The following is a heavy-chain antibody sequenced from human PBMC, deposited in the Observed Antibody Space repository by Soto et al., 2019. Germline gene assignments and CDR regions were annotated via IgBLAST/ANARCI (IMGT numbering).Heavy chain of an antibody. Sequence: SETLSLTCAVSGDSISSSNWWTWVRQPPGKGLEWIGDIYHTGITNYNPSLKSRVTILVDKSKNQFSLKLSSVTAADTAVYYCARRGNSIVGVKDAFVIWGQGTLVTVSS. D-gene: IGHD1-26*01. CDR1: GDSISSSNW. CDR3: ARRGNSIVGVKDAFVI. V-gene: IGHV4-4*02. J-gene: IGHJ3*02. CDR2: IYHTGIT.